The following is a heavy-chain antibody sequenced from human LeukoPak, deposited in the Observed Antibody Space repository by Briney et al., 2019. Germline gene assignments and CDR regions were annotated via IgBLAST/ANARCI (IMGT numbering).Heavy chain of an antibody. CDR3: ARDLDSSGYYQFDC. J-gene: IGHJ4*02. CDR1: GFTFSSYS. CDR2: ISSSSSYI. Sequence: AGGSLRLSCAASGFTFSSYSMNWVRQAPGKGLEWVSSISSSSSYIYYGDSVKGRFTISRDNAKNSLYLQMNSLRAEDTAVYYCARDLDSSGYYQFDCWGQGTLVTVSS. V-gene: IGHV3-21*01. D-gene: IGHD3-22*01.